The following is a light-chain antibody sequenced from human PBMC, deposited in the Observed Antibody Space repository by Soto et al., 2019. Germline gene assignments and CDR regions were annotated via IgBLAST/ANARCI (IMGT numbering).Light chain of an antibody. V-gene: IGKV3-20*01. CDR2: GAS. CDR1: QSVSSSY. Sequence: EIVLTQSPDTLSLSPGERATLSCRASQSVSSSYLAWHQQKPGQAPRLLIYGASSRATGIPDRFSGSGSGTDFTLTISRLEPEDFAVYYCQQYGSSPYTFGQGTKLEIK. CDR3: QQYGSSPYT. J-gene: IGKJ2*01.